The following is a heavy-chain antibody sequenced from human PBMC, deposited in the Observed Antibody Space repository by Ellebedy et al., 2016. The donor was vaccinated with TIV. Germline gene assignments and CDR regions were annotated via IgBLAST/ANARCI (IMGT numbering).Heavy chain of an antibody. Sequence: GESLKISCAASGFTFSSYGMHWVRQAPGKGLEWVAVISYDGSNKYYADSVKGRFTISRDNSKNTLYLKMNSLRAEDTAVYYCAKARGARQYYYYGMDVWGQGTTVTVSS. J-gene: IGHJ6*02. CDR3: AKARGARQYYYYGMDV. V-gene: IGHV3-30*18. CDR1: GFTFSSYG. D-gene: IGHD3-10*01. CDR2: ISYDGSNK.